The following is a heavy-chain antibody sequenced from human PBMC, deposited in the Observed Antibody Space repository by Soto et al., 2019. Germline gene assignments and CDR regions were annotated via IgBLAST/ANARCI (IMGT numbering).Heavy chain of an antibody. CDR1: GFSFSDHA. CDR2: VSGSGNST. J-gene: IGHJ4*02. V-gene: IGHV3-23*01. Sequence: GGSLRIASAASGFSFSDHAMTWVQQAPGKGLEWVSVVSGSGNSTYYADSVKGRFTISRDNSNNTLYLQMNSLRAEDTAIYYCAKPNLYCSSTSCYDYWGQGTLVTGS. D-gene: IGHD2-2*01. CDR3: AKPNLYCSSTSCYDY.